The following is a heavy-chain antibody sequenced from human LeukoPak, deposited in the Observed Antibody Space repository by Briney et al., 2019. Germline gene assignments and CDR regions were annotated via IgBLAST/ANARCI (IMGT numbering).Heavy chain of an antibody. CDR1: GGSISSYY. D-gene: IGHD5-24*01. J-gene: IGHJ3*02. V-gene: IGHV4-59*12. CDR2: IYHSGST. CDR3: ASYRDGHTDAFDI. Sequence: SETLSLTCTVSGGSISSYYWSWIRQPPGKGLEWIGYIYHSGSTYYNPSLKSRVTISVDRSKNQFSLKLSSVTAADTAVYYCASYRDGHTDAFDIWGQGTMVTVSS.